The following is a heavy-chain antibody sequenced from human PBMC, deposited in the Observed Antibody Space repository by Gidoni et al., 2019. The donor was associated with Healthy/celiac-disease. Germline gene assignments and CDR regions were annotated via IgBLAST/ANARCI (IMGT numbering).Heavy chain of an antibody. CDR1: GGSFSGYY. CDR3: ARGLELWWFDP. D-gene: IGHD5-18*01. J-gene: IGHJ5*02. V-gene: IGHV4-34*01. CDR2: INHSGST. Sequence: QVQLHQWGAGLLKPSETLSLTCAVYGGSFSGYYWSWIRQPPGKGLEWIGEINHSGSTNYNPSLKSRVTISVDTSKNQFSLKLSSVTAADTAVYYCARGLELWWFDPWGQGTLVTVSS.